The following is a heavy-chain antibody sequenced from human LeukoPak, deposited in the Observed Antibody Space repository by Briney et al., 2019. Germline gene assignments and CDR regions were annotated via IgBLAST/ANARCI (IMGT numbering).Heavy chain of an antibody. CDR1: GLTVSSNY. CDR3: ARVSAYGDYDFDY. CDR2: IYSGGST. J-gene: IGHJ4*02. V-gene: IGHV3-66*01. D-gene: IGHD4-17*01. Sequence: GGSLRLSCAASGLTVSSNYMSWVRQAPGKGLEWVSVIYSGGSTYYADSVKGRFTISRDNSKNTLYLQMNSLRAEDTAVYYCARVSAYGDYDFDYWGQGTLVTVSS.